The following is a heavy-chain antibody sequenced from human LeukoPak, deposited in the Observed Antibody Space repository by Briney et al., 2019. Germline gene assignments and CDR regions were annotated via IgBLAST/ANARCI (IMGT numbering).Heavy chain of an antibody. CDR2: ISAYNGNT. Sequence: GASVKVSCKASGYTFTSYGISWVRQAPGQGLEWMGWISAYNGNTNYAQKLQGRVTMTTDTSTSTAYMELRSLRSDDTAVYYCARDKTPLLRFGELSDAFDIWGQGTMVAVSS. V-gene: IGHV1-18*01. J-gene: IGHJ3*02. D-gene: IGHD3-10*01. CDR3: ARDKTPLLRFGELSDAFDI. CDR1: GYTFTSYG.